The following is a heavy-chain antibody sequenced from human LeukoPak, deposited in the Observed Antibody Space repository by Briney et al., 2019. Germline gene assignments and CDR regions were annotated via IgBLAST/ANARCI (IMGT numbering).Heavy chain of an antibody. CDR1: GFTFSNYG. CDR3: AKHRENYGDSCLDDY. CDR2: IWYDGSNK. D-gene: IGHD4-17*01. V-gene: IGHV3-33*06. J-gene: IGHJ4*02. Sequence: GGSLRLSRAASGFTFSNYGMYWVRQAPGKGLEWVALIWYDGSNKYYADSVKGRFTISRDNSKNTLYLQMNSLRAEDTAVYYCAKHRENYGDSCLDDYWGQGTLVTVSS.